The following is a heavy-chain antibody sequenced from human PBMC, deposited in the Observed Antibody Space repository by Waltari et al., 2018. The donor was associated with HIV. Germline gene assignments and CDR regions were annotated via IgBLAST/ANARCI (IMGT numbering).Heavy chain of an antibody. CDR3: ARGSGSTYGDSFDM. J-gene: IGHJ3*02. CDR2: VYYGGTN. CDR1: DDSFTSSSSF. Sequence: QLPLQESGPGLVKPWDTLSLTCTVSDDSFTSSSSFWGWIRQAPGQGLEWIGSVYYGGTNYYNPSLKSRATVSADTSRRQFSLRLSAVTAEDTAIYYCARGSGSTYGDSFDMWGQGTRVIVSS. V-gene: IGHV4-39*02. D-gene: IGHD1-26*01.